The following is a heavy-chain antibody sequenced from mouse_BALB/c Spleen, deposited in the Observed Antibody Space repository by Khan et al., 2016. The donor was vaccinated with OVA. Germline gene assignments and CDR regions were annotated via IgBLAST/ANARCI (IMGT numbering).Heavy chain of an antibody. Sequence: QVQLQQSGADLVKPGASVKLSCKTSGYTFTNYWIQWVKQRPGQGLGWIGEIFPGTGTTYYNENFKAKATLTIDPSSRSAYMQLSSLTSADSAVYFCARGYFGNYEFAYWGQGTLVTVSA. CDR1: GYTFTNYW. V-gene: IGHV1S132*01. J-gene: IGHJ3*01. CDR2: IFPGTGTT. D-gene: IGHD2-1*01. CDR3: ARGYFGNYEFAY.